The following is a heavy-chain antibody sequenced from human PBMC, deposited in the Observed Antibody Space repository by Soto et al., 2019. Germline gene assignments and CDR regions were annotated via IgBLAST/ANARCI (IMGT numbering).Heavy chain of an antibody. CDR2: ISGGGSST. CDR1: GFTFNSYA. D-gene: IGHD1-7*01. V-gene: IGHV3-23*01. Sequence: GGSLRLSCAASGFTFNSYAMSWVRQAPGKGLEWVSGISGGGSSTYYADSVKGRFTTSRDNSKNTLYLQMNSLRAEDTAVYFCEKHIPAGTGPIQGVYWGQGTLVTVSS. CDR3: EKHIPAGTGPIQGVY. J-gene: IGHJ4*02.